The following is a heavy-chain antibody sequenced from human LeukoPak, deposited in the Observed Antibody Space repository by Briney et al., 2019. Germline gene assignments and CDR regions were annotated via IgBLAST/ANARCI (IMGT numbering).Heavy chain of an antibody. CDR2: IKKDGSEK. J-gene: IGHJ4*02. Sequence: GGSLRLSCAASGFTFSSYWMSWVRQAPGTGLEWVANIKKDGSEKYYVDSVKGRFTISRDNAKNSLYLQMNSLRAEDTAVYYCARDLYRIVVVPHYFDYWGQGTLVTVSS. CDR3: ARDLYRIVVVPHYFDY. CDR1: GFTFSSYW. V-gene: IGHV3-7*01. D-gene: IGHD3-22*01.